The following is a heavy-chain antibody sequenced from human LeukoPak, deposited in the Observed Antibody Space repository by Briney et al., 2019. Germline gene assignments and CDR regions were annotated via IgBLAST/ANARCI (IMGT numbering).Heavy chain of an antibody. J-gene: IGHJ6*03. Sequence: SVKVSCKASGGTFSSYAISWVRQAPGQGLEWMGGIIPIFGTANYAQKFQGRVTITADKSTSTAYMELSSLRSEDTAVYYCARAVAATSSYYYYYMDVWGKGTTVTVSS. V-gene: IGHV1-69*06. CDR2: IIPIFGTA. D-gene: IGHD2-15*01. CDR3: ARAVAATSSYYYYYMDV. CDR1: GGTFSSYA.